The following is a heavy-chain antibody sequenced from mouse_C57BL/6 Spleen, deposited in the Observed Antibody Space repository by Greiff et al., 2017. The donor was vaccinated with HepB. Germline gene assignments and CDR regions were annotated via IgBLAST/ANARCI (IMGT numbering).Heavy chain of an antibody. CDR3: ARSDYDSAWFAY. Sequence: QVQLKESGAELARPGASVKMSCKASGYTFTSYTMHWVKQRPGQGLEWIGYINPSSGYTKYNQKFKDKATLTADKSSSTAYMQLSSLTSEDSAVYYCARSDYDSAWFAYWGQGTLVTVSA. CDR2: INPSSGYT. V-gene: IGHV1-4*01. J-gene: IGHJ3*01. CDR1: GYTFTSYT. D-gene: IGHD2-4*01.